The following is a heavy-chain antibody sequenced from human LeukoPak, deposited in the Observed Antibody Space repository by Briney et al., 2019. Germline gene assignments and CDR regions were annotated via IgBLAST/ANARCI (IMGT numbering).Heavy chain of an antibody. V-gene: IGHV3-15*01. Sequence: GGSLRLSCAASGFTFSSYAMHWVRQAPGKGLEWVGRIKSKTDGGTTDYAAPVKGRFTISRDDSKNTLYLQMNSLKTEDTAVYYCTTSSNRVYYYYYYMDVWGKGTTVTISS. J-gene: IGHJ6*03. CDR1: GFTFSSYA. CDR3: TTSSNRVYYYYYYMDV. CDR2: IKSKTDGGTT. D-gene: IGHD1-14*01.